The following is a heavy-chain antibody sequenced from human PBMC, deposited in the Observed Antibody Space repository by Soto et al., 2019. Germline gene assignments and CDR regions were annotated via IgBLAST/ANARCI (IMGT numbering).Heavy chain of an antibody. Sequence: SETLSLTCTVSGGSISSYYWSWIRQPPGKGLEWIGYIYYSGSTNYNPSLKSRVTISVDTSKNQFSLKLSSVTAADTAVYYCARDGTYGDYPFDYWGQGTLVTVSS. V-gene: IGHV4-59*01. CDR1: GGSISSYY. CDR3: ARDGTYGDYPFDY. D-gene: IGHD4-17*01. J-gene: IGHJ4*02. CDR2: IYYSGST.